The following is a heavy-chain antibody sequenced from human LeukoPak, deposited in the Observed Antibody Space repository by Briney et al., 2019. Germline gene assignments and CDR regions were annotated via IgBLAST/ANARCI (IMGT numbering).Heavy chain of an antibody. CDR2: MNPNRVNT. CDR3: ARSAYCSSTSCRSWFDP. Sequence: ASVKVSCKASGYTSTSYDINWVRQATGQGPEWMGWMNPNRVNTGYAQKFQGRVTITRNTSISTAYMELSSLRSEDTAVYYCARSAYCSSTSCRSWFDPWGQGTLVTVSS. CDR1: GYTSTSYD. V-gene: IGHV1-8*03. D-gene: IGHD2-2*01. J-gene: IGHJ5*02.